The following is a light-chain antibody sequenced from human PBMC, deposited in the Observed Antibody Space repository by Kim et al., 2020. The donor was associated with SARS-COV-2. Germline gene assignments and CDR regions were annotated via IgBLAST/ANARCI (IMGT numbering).Light chain of an antibody. CDR2: WSS. V-gene: IGKV4-1*01. J-gene: IGKJ4*01. CDR3: QQYYGGPLT. CDR1: QRISYSSSKVTY. Sequence: RATINCKSSQRISYSSSKVTYLAWDQKKGGQPPKLILYWSSTRESGVHGRCSGSGLGTDFTLTISSLQAEDVATYYCQQYYGGPLTFGGGTKLEI.